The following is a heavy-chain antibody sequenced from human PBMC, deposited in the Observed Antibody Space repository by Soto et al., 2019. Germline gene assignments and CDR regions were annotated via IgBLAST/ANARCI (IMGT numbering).Heavy chain of an antibody. CDR2: IYYSRST. D-gene: IGHD3-22*01. CDR3: ARDQSYDSSGYGLDY. Sequence: PAETLTLTCTVSGGSISSGGYYWIWHRQTPGTGLEWNEHIYYSRSTYYNPPVKRRGTISVDTSKNEVAPKLSAVTAADTAVYYCARDQSYDSSGYGLDYWGQGTLVTVSS. J-gene: IGHJ4*02. V-gene: IGHV4-31*03. CDR1: GGSISSGGYY.